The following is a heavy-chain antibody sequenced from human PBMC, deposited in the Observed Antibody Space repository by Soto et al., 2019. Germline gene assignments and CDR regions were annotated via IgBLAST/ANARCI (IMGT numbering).Heavy chain of an antibody. V-gene: IGHV1-69*13. D-gene: IGHD2-15*01. CDR2: IIPIFGTA. J-gene: IGHJ6*02. Sequence: GASVKVSCEASGGTFSSYAISWVRQAPGQGLEWMGGIIPIFGTANYAQKFQGRVTITADESTSTAYMELSSLRSEDTAVYYCAREGCSGGSCYSLYYGMDVWGQGTTVTVSS. CDR3: AREGCSGGSCYSLYYGMDV. CDR1: GGTFSSYA.